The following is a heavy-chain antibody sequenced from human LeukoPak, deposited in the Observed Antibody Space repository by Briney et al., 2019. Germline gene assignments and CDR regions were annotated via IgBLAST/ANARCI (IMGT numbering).Heavy chain of an antibody. J-gene: IGHJ6*03. CDR2: IKSKTDGGTT. D-gene: IGHD6-6*01. CDR1: GFTFSNAW. CDR3: TTDPPVRPSIAASGYYYYYMDV. V-gene: IGHV3-15*01. Sequence: GGSLRLSCAASGFTFSNAWMSWVRQAPGKGLEWVGRIKSKTDGGTTDYAAPVKGRFTISRDDSKNTLYLQMNSLKTEDTAVYYCTTDPPVRPSIAASGYYYYYMDVWGKGTTVTVSS.